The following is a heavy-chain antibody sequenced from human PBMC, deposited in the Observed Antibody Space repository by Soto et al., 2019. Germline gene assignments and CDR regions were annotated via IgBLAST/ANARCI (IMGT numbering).Heavy chain of an antibody. D-gene: IGHD5-18*01. V-gene: IGHV1-18*01. Sequence: GASVKVSCKASGYTFTSYGISWVRQAPGQGLEWMGWISAYNGNTNYAQKLQGRVTVTTDTSTSTAYMELRSLRSDDTAVYYCASWRGVYSYGLGAFDIWGQGTMVTVSS. CDR2: ISAYNGNT. CDR3: ASWRGVYSYGLGAFDI. CDR1: GYTFTSYG. J-gene: IGHJ3*02.